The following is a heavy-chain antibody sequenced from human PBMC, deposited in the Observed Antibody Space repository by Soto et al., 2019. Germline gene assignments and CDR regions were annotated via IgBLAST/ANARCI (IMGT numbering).Heavy chain of an antibody. D-gene: IGHD6-19*01. Sequence: SETLSLTCTVSGGSISSGGYYWSWIRQHPGKGLEWIGYIYYSGSTYYNPSLKSRVTISVDTSKNQFSLKLSSVTAADTAVYYCARRSSGWWDYYYGMDVWGPGTSVTGSS. CDR1: GGSISSGGYY. CDR2: IYYSGST. V-gene: IGHV4-31*03. CDR3: ARRSSGWWDYYYGMDV. J-gene: IGHJ6*02.